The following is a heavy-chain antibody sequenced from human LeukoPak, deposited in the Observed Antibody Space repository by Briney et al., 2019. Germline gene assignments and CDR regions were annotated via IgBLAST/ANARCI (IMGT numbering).Heavy chain of an antibody. CDR3: ARDSSSDSSFYLDPNDDAFDI. V-gene: IGHV4-59*02. CDR2: IYYSGST. D-gene: IGHD3-22*01. Sequence: SETLSLTCTVSGGSVSSYYWSWLRQPPGKGLEWIGYIYYSGSTNYNPSLKSRVTISVDTSKNQFSLKLSSVTAADTAVYYCARDSSSDSSFYLDPNDDAFDIWGQGTMVTVSS. J-gene: IGHJ3*02. CDR1: GGSVSSYY.